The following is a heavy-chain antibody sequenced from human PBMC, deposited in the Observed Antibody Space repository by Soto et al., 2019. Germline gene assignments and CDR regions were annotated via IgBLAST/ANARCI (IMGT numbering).Heavy chain of an antibody. V-gene: IGHV4-61*01. CDR3: ARDYASGWLRYFDY. CDR1: GGSVSSGSYY. Sequence: SETLSLTCTVSGGSVSSGSYYWSWIRQPPGKGLEWIGYIYYSGSTNHNPSLKSRVTISVDTSKNQFSPKLSSVTAADTAVYYCARDYASGWLRYFDYWGQGTLVTVSS. J-gene: IGHJ4*02. D-gene: IGHD5-12*01. CDR2: IYYSGST.